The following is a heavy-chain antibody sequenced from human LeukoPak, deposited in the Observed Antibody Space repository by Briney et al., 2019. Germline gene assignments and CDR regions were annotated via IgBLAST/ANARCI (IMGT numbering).Heavy chain of an antibody. Sequence: ASVKVSCKASGYTFTGYYMHWVRQAPGQGLEWMGWINPNSGGTNYAQKFRGRVTMTRDTSISTAYMELSRLRSDDTAVYYCASPLGRGTRVPPYWGQGPLVTASS. V-gene: IGHV1-2*02. D-gene: IGHD7-27*01. CDR3: ASPLGRGTRVPPY. CDR1: GYTFTGYY. J-gene: IGHJ4*02. CDR2: INPNSGGT.